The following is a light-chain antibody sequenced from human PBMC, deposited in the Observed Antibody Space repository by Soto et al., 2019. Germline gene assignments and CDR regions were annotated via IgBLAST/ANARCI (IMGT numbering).Light chain of an antibody. CDR1: QTISTG. CDR2: GAS. J-gene: IGKJ2*01. V-gene: IGKV3-11*01. CDR3: QQRSALPVT. Sequence: EIVLTQSPGTLSLSPGERATLSCRASQTISTGLAWYQQKPGQSPRLVIWGASDRATGIPARFSGSGSGTDFTLTICSLEPEDFAVYYCQQRSALPVTFGQGTKLEIK.